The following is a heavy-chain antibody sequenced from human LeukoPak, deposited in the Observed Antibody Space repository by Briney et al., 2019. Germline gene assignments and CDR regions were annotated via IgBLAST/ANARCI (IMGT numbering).Heavy chain of an antibody. J-gene: IGHJ4*02. D-gene: IGHD6-13*01. V-gene: IGHV4-59*11. CDR3: ARDSWAAGIVY. Sequence: SETLSLTCAVSADSFSSHYWTWIRQPPGKGLEWIGYISYIGSTNYNPSLKSRVTMSVDTSKNQFSLKLSSVTAADTAVYYCARDSWAAGIVYWGQGTLVTVSS. CDR1: ADSFSSHY. CDR2: ISYIGST.